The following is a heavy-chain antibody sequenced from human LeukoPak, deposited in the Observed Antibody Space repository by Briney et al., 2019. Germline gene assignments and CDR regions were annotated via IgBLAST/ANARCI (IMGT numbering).Heavy chain of an antibody. CDR3: ARGAYSGYDQPNPFDY. J-gene: IGHJ4*02. Sequence: SETLSLTCTVSGGSISSSSYYWGWIRQPPGKGLEWIGSIYYSGSTYYNPSLKSRVTISVDTSKNQFSLKLSSVTAADTAVYYCARGAYSGYDQPNPFDYWGQGTLVTVSS. D-gene: IGHD5-12*01. CDR2: IYYSGST. CDR1: GGSISSSSYY. V-gene: IGHV4-39*07.